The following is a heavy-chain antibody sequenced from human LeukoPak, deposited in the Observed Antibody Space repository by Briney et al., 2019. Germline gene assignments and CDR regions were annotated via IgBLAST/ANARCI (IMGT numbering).Heavy chain of an antibody. CDR1: VYTFTRYG. D-gene: IGHD6-6*01. CDR2: ISAYNGNT. V-gene: IGHV1-18*01. J-gene: IGHJ4*02. CDR3: ARAAYSSSPLDF. Sequence: ASEKVFREASVYTFTRYGISWVREAPGQGRVRMGWISAYNGNTNYAQKLQGRVTMNTDTCTSTAYMEVRSRRSDDTAVYYCARAAYSSSPLDFWGQGTLVTVSS.